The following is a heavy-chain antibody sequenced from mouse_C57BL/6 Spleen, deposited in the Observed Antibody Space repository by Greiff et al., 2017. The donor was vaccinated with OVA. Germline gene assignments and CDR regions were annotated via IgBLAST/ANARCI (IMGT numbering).Heavy chain of an antibody. V-gene: IGHV1-69*01. Sequence: VQLQQSGAELVMPGASVKLSCKASGYTFTSYWMHWVKQRPGQGLEWIGEIDPSDSYTNYNQKFKGKSTLTVDKSSSTAYMQLSSLTSEDSAVYYCARSHYYGSSYDYAMDYWGQGTSVTVSS. CDR1: GYTFTSYW. CDR2: IDPSDSYT. J-gene: IGHJ4*01. CDR3: ARSHYYGSSYDYAMDY. D-gene: IGHD1-1*01.